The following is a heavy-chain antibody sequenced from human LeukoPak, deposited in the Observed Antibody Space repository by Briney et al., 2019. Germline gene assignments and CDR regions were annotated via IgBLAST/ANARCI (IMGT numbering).Heavy chain of an antibody. V-gene: IGHV3-48*02. D-gene: IGHD1-14*01. CDR3: AREARTAYGMDV. Sequence: PGGSLRLSCAASGFTLGTYSMNWVRQAPGKGLEWISYIRSSSSIIQYADSMKGRFTISRDNAKNSLFLQMNSLRDEDTAVYYCAREARTAYGMDVWGQGTTVTVSS. J-gene: IGHJ6*02. CDR2: IRSSSSII. CDR1: GFTLGTYS.